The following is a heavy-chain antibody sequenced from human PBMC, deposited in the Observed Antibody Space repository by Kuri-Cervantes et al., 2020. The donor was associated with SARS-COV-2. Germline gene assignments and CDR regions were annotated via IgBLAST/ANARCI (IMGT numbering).Heavy chain of an antibody. D-gene: IGHD2-2*01. CDR1: LYSISSGYY. J-gene: IGHJ3*01. V-gene: IGHV4-38-2*01. CDR3: SRSRVPAAAAL. CDR2: IFHSGTT. Sequence: ESLKISCAVSLYSISSGYYWDWIRQSPGKEPEWIGSIFHSGTTYYNPSLRSRVYISLDTSKNQFFLNVTSVTAADTAVYYCSRSRVPAAAALWGQGTMVTVSS.